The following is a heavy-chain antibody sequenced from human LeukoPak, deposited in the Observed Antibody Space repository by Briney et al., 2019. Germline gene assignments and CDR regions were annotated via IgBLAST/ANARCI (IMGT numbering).Heavy chain of an antibody. CDR2: IRYDGTDK. D-gene: IGHD6-6*01. V-gene: IGHV3-30*02. CDR3: ARGGAARPDY. J-gene: IGHJ4*02. Sequence: GGSLRLSCAASRFTFSNYGMHWVRQTPGKGLEWVSFIRYDGTDKYYADSVKGRFTISRDNSKNTLYLHMDSLRVEDMAVYYCARGGAARPDYWGPGTLVTVSS. CDR1: RFTFSNYG.